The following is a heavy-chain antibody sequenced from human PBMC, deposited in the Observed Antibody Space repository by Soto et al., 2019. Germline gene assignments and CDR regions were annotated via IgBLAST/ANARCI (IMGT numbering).Heavy chain of an antibody. Sequence: QVQLVQSGDEVKKPGASVKVSCKASGYIFVNYGIAWVRQAPGQGLVWMGWISPYTGNTHSATKIQGRLTMTTDTSTITAYMDLGSLTSDDTAVYYCVMVDNYVTPTPQDVWGQGTTVTVSS. CDR3: VMVDNYVTPTPQDV. D-gene: IGHD3-16*01. V-gene: IGHV1-18*01. CDR1: GYIFVNYG. J-gene: IGHJ6*02. CDR2: ISPYTGNT.